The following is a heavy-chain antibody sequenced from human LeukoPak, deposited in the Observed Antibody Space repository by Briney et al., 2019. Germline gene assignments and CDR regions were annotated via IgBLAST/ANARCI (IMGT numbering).Heavy chain of an antibody. Sequence: PGGSLRLSCAASGFIFSSYWMHWVRQAPGKGLVWVSHINSDGSSTSYADSVKGRFTISRDNAKNTLYLQMNSLRAEDTAVHYCARTYYDFWSGYPTFDYWGQGTLVTVSS. CDR1: GFIFSSYW. V-gene: IGHV3-74*01. CDR3: ARTYYDFWSGYPTFDY. CDR2: INSDGSST. D-gene: IGHD3-3*01. J-gene: IGHJ4*02.